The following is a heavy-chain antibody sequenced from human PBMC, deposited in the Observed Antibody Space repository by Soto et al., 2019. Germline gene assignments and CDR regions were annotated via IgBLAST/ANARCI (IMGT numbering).Heavy chain of an antibody. V-gene: IGHV1-69*01. J-gene: IGHJ5*02. Sequence: QVQLVQSGAEVKKPGSSVKVSCKASGGTFSSYAISWVRQAPGQGLEWMGGIIPIFGTANYVQKFQGRVTITADESTSTACMELSSLRTEDTAVYYCARGGNIVRGVSNWFDPWGQGTLVTVSS. CDR2: IIPIFGTA. D-gene: IGHD3-10*01. CDR3: ARGGNIVRGVSNWFDP. CDR1: GGTFSSYA.